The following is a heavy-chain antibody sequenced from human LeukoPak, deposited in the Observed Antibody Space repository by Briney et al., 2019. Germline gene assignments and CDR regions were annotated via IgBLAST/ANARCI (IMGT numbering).Heavy chain of an antibody. J-gene: IGHJ4*02. CDR1: GYSISSGYY. CDR3: ARDRSVYGGNPDY. D-gene: IGHD4-23*01. CDR2: IYHSGST. V-gene: IGHV4-38-2*02. Sequence: SETLSLTCTVSGYSISSGYYWGWIRQPPGKGLEWIGSIYHSGSTYYNPSLKSRVTISVDTFKNQFFLKLSSVTAADTAVYYCARDRSVYGGNPDYWGQGTLVTVSS.